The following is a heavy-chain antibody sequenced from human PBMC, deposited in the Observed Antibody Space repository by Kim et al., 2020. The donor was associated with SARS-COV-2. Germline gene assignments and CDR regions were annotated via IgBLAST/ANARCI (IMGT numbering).Heavy chain of an antibody. J-gene: IGHJ6*02. V-gene: IGHV4-34*01. CDR1: GGSFSGYY. D-gene: IGHD5-12*01. Sequence: SETLSLTCAVYGGSFSGYYWSWIRQPPGKGLEWIGEINHSGSTNYNPSLKSRVTISVDTSKNQFSLKLSSVTAADTAVYYCARGPQWLRPHYYGMDVWGQGTTVTVSS. CDR3: ARGPQWLRPHYYGMDV. CDR2: INHSGST.